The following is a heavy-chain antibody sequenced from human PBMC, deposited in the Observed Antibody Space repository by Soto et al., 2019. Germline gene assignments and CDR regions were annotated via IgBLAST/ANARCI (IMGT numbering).Heavy chain of an antibody. D-gene: IGHD3-10*01. CDR3: ARGYYYGSGSYYYYYYGMDV. Sequence: PSETLSLTCNVSGGSISSSSYYWGWIRQPPGKGLEWIGSIYYSGSTYYNPSLKSRVTISVDTSKNLFSLKLSSLTAADTAVYYCARGYYYGSGSYYYYYYGMDVWGQGTTVTVSS. CDR1: GGSISSSSYY. J-gene: IGHJ6*02. V-gene: IGHV4-39*01. CDR2: IYYSGST.